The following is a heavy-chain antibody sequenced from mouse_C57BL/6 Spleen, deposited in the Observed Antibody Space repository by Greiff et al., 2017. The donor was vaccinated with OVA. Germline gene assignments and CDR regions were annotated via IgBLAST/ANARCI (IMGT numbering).Heavy chain of an antibody. D-gene: IGHD1-1*01. J-gene: IGHJ3*01. V-gene: IGHV1-76*01. CDR1: GYTFTDYY. CDR3: ASPYYYGSSYVFAY. Sequence: VQLQQSGAELVRPGASVKLSCKASGYTFTDYYINWVKQRPGQGLEWIARIYPGSGNTYYNEKFKGKATLTAEKSSSTAYMQLSSLTSEDSAVYFCASPYYYGSSYVFAYWGQGTLVTVSA. CDR2: IYPGSGNT.